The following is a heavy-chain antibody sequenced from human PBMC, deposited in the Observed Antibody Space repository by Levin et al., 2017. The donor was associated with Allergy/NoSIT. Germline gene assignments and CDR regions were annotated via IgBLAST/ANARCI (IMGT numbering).Heavy chain of an antibody. CDR3: ARGRDFWSGCLDY. V-gene: IGHV4-30-4*01. CDR2: IYYSGST. J-gene: IGHJ4*02. D-gene: IGHD3-3*01. CDR1: GGSISSGDYY. Sequence: SETLSLTCTVSGGSISSGDYYWSWIRQPPGKGLEWIGYIYYSGSTYYNPSLKSRVTISVDTSKNQFSLKLSSVTAADTAVYYCARGRDFWSGCLDYWGQGTLVTVSS.